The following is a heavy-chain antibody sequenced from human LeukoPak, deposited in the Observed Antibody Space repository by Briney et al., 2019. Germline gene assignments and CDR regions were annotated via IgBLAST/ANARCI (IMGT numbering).Heavy chain of an antibody. V-gene: IGHV3-21*01. D-gene: IGHD1-26*01. CDR2: ISSSSSYI. Sequence: GGSLRLSCPASGFTFSSYSMNWVRQAPGKGLEWVSSISSSSSYIYYADSVKGRFTISRDNAKNSLYLQMNSLRAEDTAVYYCARIVGATSSQNFDYWGQGTLVTVSS. CDR3: ARIVGATSSQNFDY. J-gene: IGHJ4*02. CDR1: GFTFSSYS.